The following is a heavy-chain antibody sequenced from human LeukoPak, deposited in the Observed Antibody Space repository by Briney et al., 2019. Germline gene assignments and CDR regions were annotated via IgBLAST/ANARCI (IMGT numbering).Heavy chain of an antibody. CDR1: GHSFTSYW. J-gene: IGHJ4*02. CDR2: IYPADSDT. CDR3: ARLRVGSSGWFDY. Sequence: GESLKISCKGSGHSFTSYWIGWVRQMPGEGLEWVGIIYPADSDTRYSPSFQGQVTISADKSISTAYLQWSSLKASDTAMYYCARLRVGSSGWFDYWGQGTLVTVSS. V-gene: IGHV5-51*01. D-gene: IGHD6-25*01.